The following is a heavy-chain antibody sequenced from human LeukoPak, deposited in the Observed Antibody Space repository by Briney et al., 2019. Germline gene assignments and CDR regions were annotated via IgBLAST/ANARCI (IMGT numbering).Heavy chain of an antibody. CDR2: ILGSGGST. V-gene: IGHV3-23*01. CDR3: AKWGDYDVLTGYYVPDY. J-gene: IGHJ4*02. Sequence: PGGPLRLSCAASGFTFSNYAMSWVRQAPGKGLEWVSAILGSGGSTYYADSVKGRFTVSRDNSKSTLYLQMNSLRAEDTALYYCAKWGDYDVLTGYYVPDYWGQGTLVTVSS. D-gene: IGHD3-9*01. CDR1: GFTFSNYA.